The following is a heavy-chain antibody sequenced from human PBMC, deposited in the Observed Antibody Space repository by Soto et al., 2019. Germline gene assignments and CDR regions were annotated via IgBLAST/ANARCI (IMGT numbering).Heavy chain of an antibody. CDR3: ARDLSIAAAGTYYYYGMDV. CDR1: GYTFTGYY. J-gene: IGHJ6*02. Sequence: ASVKVSCKASGYTFTGYYMHWVRQAPGQGLNLMGWIIPNSGGTNYAQKFQGWVTMTRDTSISTVYMELSRLRSDDTAVYYCARDLSIAAAGTYYYYGMDVWGQGTTVTVSS. D-gene: IGHD6-13*01. V-gene: IGHV1-2*04. CDR2: IIPNSGGT.